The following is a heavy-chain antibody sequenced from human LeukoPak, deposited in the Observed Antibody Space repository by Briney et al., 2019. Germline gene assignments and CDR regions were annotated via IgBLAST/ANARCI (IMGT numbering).Heavy chain of an antibody. D-gene: IGHD3-22*01. V-gene: IGHV1-24*01. J-gene: IGHJ4*02. CDR3: ATSPSPYYYDSSGYYYD. CDR1: GYTLTELS. CDR2: FDPEDGET. Sequence: ASVKVSCKVSGYTLTELSMHWVRQAPGNGLEWMGGFDPEDGETIYAQKFQGRVTMTEDTSTDTAYMELSSLRSEDTAVYYCATSPSPYYYDSSGYYYDWGQGTLVTVSS.